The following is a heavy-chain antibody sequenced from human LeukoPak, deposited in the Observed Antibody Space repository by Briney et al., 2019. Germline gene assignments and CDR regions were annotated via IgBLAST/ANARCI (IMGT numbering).Heavy chain of an antibody. J-gene: IGHJ4*02. CDR2: IYSGGST. V-gene: IGHV3-53*01. D-gene: IGHD5-18*01. Sequence: PSETLSLTCTVSGGSISSYYWSWIRQPPGKGLEWVSVIYSGGSTYYADSVKGRFTISRDNSKNTLYLQMDSLRAEDTAVYYCARGLYSYGPYDFDYWGQGTLVTVSS. CDR3: ARGLYSYGPYDFDY. CDR1: GGSISSYY.